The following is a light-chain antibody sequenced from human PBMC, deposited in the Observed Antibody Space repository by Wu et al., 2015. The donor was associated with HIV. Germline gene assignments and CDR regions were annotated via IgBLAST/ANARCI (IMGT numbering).Light chain of an antibody. CDR1: QSISTW. J-gene: IGKJ4*01. Sequence: DIQMTQSPSTLSASVGDTVTITCRASQSISTWLAWYQQKPGKAPKLLIYAASSLESGVPSRFTGSQSGTEFTLTISGLQPDDFAIYYCQQYNSHSSSTFGGGTKGGD. CDR3: QQYNSHSSST. CDR2: AAS. V-gene: IGKV1-5*03.